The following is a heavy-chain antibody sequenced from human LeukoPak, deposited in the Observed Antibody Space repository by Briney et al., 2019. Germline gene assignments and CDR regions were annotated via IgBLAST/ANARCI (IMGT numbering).Heavy chain of an antibody. V-gene: IGHV3-30*04. CDR1: GFTFNSYA. J-gene: IGHJ4*02. CDR3: ARDRPTTEFYFDN. D-gene: IGHD6-6*01. Sequence: PGGSLRLSCTASGFTFNSYAMHWVRQAPGKGLEWVALISYDGINQSYADSLKGRFTISRDNSKNTLYLQMNSLRAEDTAIYYCARDRPTTEFYFDNWGQGTLVTVSS. CDR2: ISYDGINQ.